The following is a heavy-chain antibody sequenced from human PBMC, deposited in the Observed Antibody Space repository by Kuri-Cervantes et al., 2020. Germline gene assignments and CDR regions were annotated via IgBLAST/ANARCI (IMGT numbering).Heavy chain of an antibody. Sequence: GESLKISCAASGFTFSDYYMSWIRQAPGKGLEWVSYISSSGSTIYYADSVQGRFTISRDNAKNSLYLQMNSLRAEDTAVYYCARDLIYDYVWGRYYYYYGMDVWGQGTTVTVSS. CDR3: ARDLIYDYVWGRYYYYYGMDV. CDR2: ISSSGSTI. CDR1: GFTFSDYY. D-gene: IGHD3-16*01. J-gene: IGHJ6*02. V-gene: IGHV3-11*01.